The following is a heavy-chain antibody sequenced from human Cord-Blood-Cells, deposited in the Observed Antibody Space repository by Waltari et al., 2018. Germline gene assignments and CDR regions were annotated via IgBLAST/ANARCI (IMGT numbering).Heavy chain of an antibody. CDR1: GGTFSSSA. CDR3: ARVQRSSSWYRGGDLDY. J-gene: IGHJ4*02. D-gene: IGHD6-13*01. V-gene: IGHV1-69*01. Sequence: QVQLVQSGAEVKKPGSSVKVSCKASGGTFSSSAISWVRQAPGPGLEWMGGIIPIFGTANYAQKFQGRVTITADESTSTAYMELSSLRSEDTAVYYCARVQRSSSWYRGGDLDYWGQGTLVTVSS. CDR2: IIPIFGTA.